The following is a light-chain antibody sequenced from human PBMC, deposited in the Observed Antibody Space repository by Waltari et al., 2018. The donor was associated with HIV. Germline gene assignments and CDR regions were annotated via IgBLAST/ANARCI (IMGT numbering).Light chain of an antibody. J-gene: IGLJ3*02. CDR3: TSYISSASPE. Sequence: QSALTQPASVSGSPGQSITISCTGTGSDLRGYNSVSWYQHHPGEAPKVIIYEVSNRPSGVSSRVSGSISGNTASLTISGLQAEDEADYFCTSYISSASPEFGGGTKVTVL. CDR1: GSDLRGYNS. V-gene: IGLV2-14*01. CDR2: EVS.